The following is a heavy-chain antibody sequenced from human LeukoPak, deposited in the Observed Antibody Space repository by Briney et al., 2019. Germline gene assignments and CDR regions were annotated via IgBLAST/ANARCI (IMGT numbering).Heavy chain of an antibody. CDR3: ARDPPYYYDSRSFDY. V-gene: IGHV3-21*01. Sequence: GGSLRLSCAASGFTFSSYSMTWVRQAPGKGLEWVSSISSSSYIYYADSVKGRFTISRDNAKNSLYLQMNSLRAEDTAVYYCARDPPYYYDSRSFDYWGQGTLVTVSS. J-gene: IGHJ4*02. CDR2: ISSSSYI. CDR1: GFTFSSYS. D-gene: IGHD3-22*01.